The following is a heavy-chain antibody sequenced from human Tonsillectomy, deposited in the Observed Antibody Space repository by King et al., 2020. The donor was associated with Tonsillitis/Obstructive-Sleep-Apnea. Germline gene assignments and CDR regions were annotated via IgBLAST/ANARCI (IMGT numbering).Heavy chain of an antibody. CDR1: GGSISSYY. D-gene: IGHD1-26*01. CDR3: ARGSGSYVGVDY. V-gene: IGHV4-59*08. CDR2: IYYSGST. J-gene: IGHJ4*02. Sequence: QMQLQESGPGLVKPSETLSLTCTVSGGSISSYYWSWLRQPPGKGLEWIGYIYYSGSTNYNPSLKSRVTISVDTSKNQFSLKLNSVTAADTAVYYCARGSGSYVGVDYWGQGTLVTVSA.